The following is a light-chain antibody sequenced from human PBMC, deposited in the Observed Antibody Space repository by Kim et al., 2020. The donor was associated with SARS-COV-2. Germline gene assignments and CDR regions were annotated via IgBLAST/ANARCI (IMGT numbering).Light chain of an antibody. Sequence: SSELTQDPAVSVALGQTVRITCQGDSLRSYYATWYQPKPGQAPIVVIYGKNNRPAGMPDRFSGSSSGNTASLTITGTQAGDEADYYCNSRDSNDNVVFGGGTQLTV. CDR2: GKN. J-gene: IGLJ2*01. CDR3: NSRDSNDNVV. V-gene: IGLV3-19*01. CDR1: SLRSYY.